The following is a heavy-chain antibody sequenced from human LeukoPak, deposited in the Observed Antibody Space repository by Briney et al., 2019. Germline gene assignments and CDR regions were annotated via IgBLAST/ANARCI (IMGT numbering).Heavy chain of an antibody. CDR2: ISGRSDYI. V-gene: IGHV3-21*06. D-gene: IGHD6-13*01. CDR3: ARGLSSSWRTFDY. Sequence: PGGSLRLSCAASGFTLSTYSMTWVRQAPGKGLEWVSSISGRSDYIYYADSVKGRFTISRDNAKNSLYLQMNSLGAEDTAVYYCARGLSSSWRTFDYWGQGTLVTVSS. J-gene: IGHJ4*02. CDR1: GFTLSTYS.